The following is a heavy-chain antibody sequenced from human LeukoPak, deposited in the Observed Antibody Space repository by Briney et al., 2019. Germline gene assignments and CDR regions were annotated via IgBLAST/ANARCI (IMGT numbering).Heavy chain of an antibody. D-gene: IGHD3-16*01. CDR1: GYTFTSYD. J-gene: IGHJ4*02. CDR2: MNPNSGNT. V-gene: IGHV1-8*01. Sequence: ASVKVSCKASGYTFTSYDINWVRQATGQGLEWMGWMNPNSGNTGYAQKFQGRVTMTRNTSISTAYMELSSLRSEDTAVYYCARGEWGSGSSPFDYWGQGTLVTVSS. CDR3: ARGEWGSGSSPFDY.